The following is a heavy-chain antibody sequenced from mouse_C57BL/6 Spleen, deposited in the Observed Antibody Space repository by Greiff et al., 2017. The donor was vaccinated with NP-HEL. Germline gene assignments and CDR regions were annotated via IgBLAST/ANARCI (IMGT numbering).Heavy chain of an antibody. J-gene: IGHJ2*01. D-gene: IGHD1-1*01. CDR1: GYTFTSYW. CDR2: IYPGSGST. CDR3: ARGRYYYGSSPYYFDY. Sequence: QVQLKQPGAELVKPGASVKMSCKASGYTFTSYWITWVKQRPGQGLEWIGDIYPGSGSTNYNEKFKSKATLTVDTSSSTAYMQLSSLTSEDSAVYYCARGRYYYGSSPYYFDYWGQGTTLTVSS. V-gene: IGHV1-55*01.